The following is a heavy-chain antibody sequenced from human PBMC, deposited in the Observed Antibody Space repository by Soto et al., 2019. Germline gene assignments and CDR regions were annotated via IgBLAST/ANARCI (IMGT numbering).Heavy chain of an antibody. D-gene: IGHD5-12*01. CDR2: ISWNSGSI. CDR1: GFTFDDYA. Sequence: EVQLVESGGGLVQPGRSLRLSCAASGFTFDDYAMHWVRQAPGKGLEWVSGISWNSGSIGYADSVKGGLTISRDNAKNSLYLQMNSLRAEDTALYYCAKGPAGVIYSGYHFLDYWGQGTLVTVSS. V-gene: IGHV3-9*01. J-gene: IGHJ4*02. CDR3: AKGPAGVIYSGYHFLDY.